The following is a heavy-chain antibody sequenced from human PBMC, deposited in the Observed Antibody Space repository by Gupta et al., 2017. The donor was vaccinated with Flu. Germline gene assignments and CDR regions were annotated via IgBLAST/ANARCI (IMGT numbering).Heavy chain of an antibody. D-gene: IGHD3-22*01. CDR3: ARSHYDWARVDY. J-gene: IGHJ4*02. V-gene: IGHV4-31*02. Sequence: PGKGLEWIGYIYYSGSTYYNPSLKSRVTISVDTSKNQFSLKLSSVTAADTAVYYCARSHYDWARVDYWGQGTLVTVSS. CDR2: IYYSGST.